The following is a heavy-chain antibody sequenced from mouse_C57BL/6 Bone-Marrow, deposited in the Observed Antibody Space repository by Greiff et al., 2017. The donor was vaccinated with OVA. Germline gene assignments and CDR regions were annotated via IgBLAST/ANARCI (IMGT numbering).Heavy chain of an antibody. CDR3: ARDGDYDWFAY. V-gene: IGHV5-4*01. CDR2: ISDGGSYT. D-gene: IGHD2-4*01. J-gene: IGHJ3*01. CDR1: GFTFSSYA. Sequence: EVKLMESGGGLVKPGGSLKLSCAASGFTFSSYAMSWVRQTPEKRLEWVATISDGGSYTYYPDNVKGRFTISRDNAKNSLYLQMSHLKSEDTAMYYCARDGDYDWFAYWGQGTLVTVSA.